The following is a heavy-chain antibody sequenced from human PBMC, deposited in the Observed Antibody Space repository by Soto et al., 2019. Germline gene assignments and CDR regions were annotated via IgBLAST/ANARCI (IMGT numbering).Heavy chain of an antibody. V-gene: IGHV4-39*01. D-gene: IGHD3-22*01. Sequence: SETLSLTCTVAGDSISTSTYFWGWIRQPPGKGLEWIGSIYYSGSTYYNPSLKSRVTISVDTSKNQFSLKLSSVTAADTAVYYCARDYVSSGDYWGRGTLVTVSS. CDR1: GDSISTSTYF. CDR3: ARDYVSSGDY. CDR2: IYYSGST. J-gene: IGHJ4*02.